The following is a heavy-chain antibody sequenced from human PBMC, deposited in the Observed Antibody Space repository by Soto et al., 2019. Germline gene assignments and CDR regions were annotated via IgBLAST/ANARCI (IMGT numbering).Heavy chain of an antibody. CDR3: TTEGRGLRWFGELLPFDY. CDR2: IKSKTDGGTT. CDR1: GFTFSNAW. J-gene: IGHJ4*02. V-gene: IGHV3-15*01. Sequence: EVQLVESGGGLVKPGGSLRLSCAASGFTFSNAWMSWVRQAPGKGLEWVGRIKSKTDGGTTDYAAPVKGRFTISRDDSKNTLYPQMNSLKTEDTAVYYCTTEGRGLRWFGELLPFDYWGQGTLVTVSS. D-gene: IGHD3-10*01.